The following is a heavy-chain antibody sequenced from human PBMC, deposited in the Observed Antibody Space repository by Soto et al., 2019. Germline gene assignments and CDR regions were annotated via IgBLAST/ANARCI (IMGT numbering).Heavy chain of an antibody. J-gene: IGHJ5*02. CDR2: FVDGGDT. D-gene: IGHD6-19*01. Sequence: QVKLQESGPGLVKPSETLSLTCTVSGDSVTRGHWGWTRQTPGKGLEWIGYFVDGGDTNYNRLLQSRVTIPVDTSTNQFSLRLTSVVVADTAIYYCAKHVAAAGPFDPWGQGTLVIVSS. CDR3: AKHVAAAGPFDP. V-gene: IGHV4-59*08. CDR1: GDSVTRGH.